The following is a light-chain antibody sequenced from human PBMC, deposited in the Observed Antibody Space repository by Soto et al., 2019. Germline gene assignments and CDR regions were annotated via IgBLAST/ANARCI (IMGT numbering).Light chain of an antibody. V-gene: IGKV3D-15*01. CDR1: QSVRSN. J-gene: IGKJ5*01. Sequence: EIVMTQSPATLSVSPGERATLSCRASQSVRSNLAWYQQKPGQAPRLLIYDASNRATGIPARFSGSGTGTDFRLAIKGLTPDEAEVDHCKELKNWPPNTVGQGTRLDIK. CDR3: KELKNWPPNT. CDR2: DAS.